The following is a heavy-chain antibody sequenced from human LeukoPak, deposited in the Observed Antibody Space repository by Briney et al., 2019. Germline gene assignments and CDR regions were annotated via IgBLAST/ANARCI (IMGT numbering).Heavy chain of an antibody. CDR1: GFSFSGFD. CDR3: AKDSVWFGDLLN. D-gene: IGHD3-10*01. CDR2: IGTTVNAI. Sequence: GGSLRLSCAASGFSFSGFDMNWVRQAPGKGLEWIAHIGTTVNAIYYADSVKGRFTISTDNARDSLSLQMDSLRVEDTAVYYCAKDSVWFGDLLNWGQGALVIVSS. J-gene: IGHJ4*02. V-gene: IGHV3-48*03.